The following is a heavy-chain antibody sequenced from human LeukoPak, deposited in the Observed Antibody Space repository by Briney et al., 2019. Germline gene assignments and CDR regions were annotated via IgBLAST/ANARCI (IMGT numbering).Heavy chain of an antibody. CDR3: ARVGYSSGWNVAYYFDY. J-gene: IGHJ4*02. V-gene: IGHV7-4-1*02. D-gene: IGHD6-19*01. Sequence: ASVKVSCKASGYTFTSYAMNWVRQAPGQGLEWMGWINTNTGNPTYAQGFTGRFVFSLDTSVSTAYLQISSLKAEDTAVYYCARVGYSSGWNVAYYFDYWGQGTLVTVSS. CDR1: GYTFTSYA. CDR2: INTNTGNP.